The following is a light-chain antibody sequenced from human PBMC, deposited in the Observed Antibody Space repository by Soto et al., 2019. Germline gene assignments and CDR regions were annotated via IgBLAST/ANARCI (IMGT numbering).Light chain of an antibody. CDR3: QQYNNYPLT. CDR2: DAS. V-gene: IGKV1-5*01. CDR1: QSISSW. Sequence: DIQMTQSPSTLSASVGDRVTITCRASQSISSWLAWYQQKPGKAPNLLIYDASSLESGVPSRFSGSGSGTELTLTISSLQPDDFATYYCQQYNNYPLTFGGGTKVEIK. J-gene: IGKJ4*01.